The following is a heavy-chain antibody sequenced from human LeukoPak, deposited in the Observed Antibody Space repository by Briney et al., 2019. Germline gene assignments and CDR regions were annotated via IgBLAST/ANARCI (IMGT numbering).Heavy chain of an antibody. J-gene: IGHJ3*02. CDR2: IYHSGST. D-gene: IGHD1-26*01. CDR3: ARDGMGRNDAFDI. CDR1: GGSISSSNW. V-gene: IGHV4-4*02. Sequence: SETLSLTCAVSGGSISSSNWWSWVRQPPGKGLEWIGEIYHSGSTNYNPSLKSRVTISVDKSKNQFSLKLSSVTAADTAVYYCARDGMGRNDAFDIWGQGTMVTVSS.